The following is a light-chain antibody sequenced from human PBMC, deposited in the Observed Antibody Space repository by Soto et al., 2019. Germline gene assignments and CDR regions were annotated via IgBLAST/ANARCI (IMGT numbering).Light chain of an antibody. Sequence: EIVLTQSPGTVSLSPGERATLSCRASQSVSSSSLAWYQQKPGQAPRLLIYGASSRATGIPDRFSGSGSGTDFTLTISRLEPEDFAVFYCQQYGSSPYTFGQGTKLEIK. CDR2: GAS. CDR1: QSVSSSS. J-gene: IGKJ2*01. CDR3: QQYGSSPYT. V-gene: IGKV3-20*01.